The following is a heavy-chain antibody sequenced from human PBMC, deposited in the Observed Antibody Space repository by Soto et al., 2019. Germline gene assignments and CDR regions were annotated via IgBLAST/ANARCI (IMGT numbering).Heavy chain of an antibody. V-gene: IGHV3-30*18. CDR2: VSSDGSNK. CDR3: VKGGEWNYRLDY. Sequence: QVQLVESGGGVVQPGRSLRLSCAASGFTFSNYGMHWVLHAPGNGLEWVAIVSSDGSNKYYTDSMKGRFTISRDNSKYPLHLQMHSLTPEDTAIYYCVKGGEWNYRLDYWGQGTLVTVSS. J-gene: IGHJ4*02. CDR1: GFTFSNYG. D-gene: IGHD1-7*01.